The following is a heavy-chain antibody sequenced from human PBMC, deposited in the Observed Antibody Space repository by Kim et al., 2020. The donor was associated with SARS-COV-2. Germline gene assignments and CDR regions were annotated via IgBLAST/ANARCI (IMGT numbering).Heavy chain of an antibody. J-gene: IGHJ4*02. CDR1: GYSFTSYW. CDR2: IYPGDSDT. Sequence: GESLKISCKGSGYSFTSYWIGWVRQMPGKGLEWMGIIYPGDSDTRYSPSFQGQVTISADKSNSTAYLQWSSLKASDTAMYYCARRGRDGYIAYGFDYWGQGTLVTVSS. D-gene: IGHD5-12*01. V-gene: IGHV5-51*01. CDR3: ARRGRDGYIAYGFDY.